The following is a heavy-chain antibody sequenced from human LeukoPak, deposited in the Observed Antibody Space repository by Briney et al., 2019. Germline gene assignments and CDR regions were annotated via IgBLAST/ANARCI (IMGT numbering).Heavy chain of an antibody. D-gene: IGHD2-15*01. CDR2: IIPILGIA. CDR3: ARDLPPGSGGSWSWFDP. J-gene: IGHJ5*02. Sequence: ASVKVSCKASGGTFSSYAISWVRQAPGQGLEWMGRIIPILGIANYAQKFQGRVTITADISTSTAYMELSSLRSEDTAVYYCARDLPPGSGGSWSWFDPWGQGTLVTVSS. V-gene: IGHV1-69*04. CDR1: GGTFSSYA.